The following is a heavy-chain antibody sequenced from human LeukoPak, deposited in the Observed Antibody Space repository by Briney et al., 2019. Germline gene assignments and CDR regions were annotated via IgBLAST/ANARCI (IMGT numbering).Heavy chain of an antibody. J-gene: IGHJ4*02. D-gene: IGHD4-17*01. V-gene: IGHV4-31*03. CDR1: GGSISSGGYS. CDR3: ARGIMTTVPTLDY. CDR2: IYYSGTT. Sequence: PSETLSLTCTVSGGSISSGGYSWSWIRQHPGKGLEWIGYIYYSGTTYYNPSLRSRVTISVDTSKNQFSLKLTSVTAADTAVYYCARGIMTTVPTLDYWGQGALVTVSS.